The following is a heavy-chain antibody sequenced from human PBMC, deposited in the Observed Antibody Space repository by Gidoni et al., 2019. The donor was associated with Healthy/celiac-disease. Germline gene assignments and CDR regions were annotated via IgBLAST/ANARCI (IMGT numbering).Heavy chain of an antibody. V-gene: IGHV3-43*02. J-gene: IGHJ6*02. CDR3: AKNLIRYCSSTSCYGEYYYYYYGMDV. CDR1: GFTFEDYA. CDR2: ISGDGGST. D-gene: IGHD2-2*01. Sequence: EVQLVESGGGVVQPGGSLRLSCAASGFTFEDYAMHWVREAPGKGLEWVSLISGDGGSTYYADSVKGRFTISRDNSKNSLYLQMNSLRTEDTALYYCAKNLIRYCSSTSCYGEYYYYYYGMDVWGQGTTVTVSS.